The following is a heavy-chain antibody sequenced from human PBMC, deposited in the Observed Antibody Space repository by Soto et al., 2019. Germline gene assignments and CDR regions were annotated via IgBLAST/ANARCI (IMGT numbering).Heavy chain of an antibody. CDR1: GGSISSYF. Sequence: SETLSLTCTVSGGSISSYFWSWIRQSPGKGLEWIGYIYYSGSTNYNPSLKSRVTISVDTSKNQFSLKLNSVTAADTAVYYCARARYYYYGMDVWGQGTTVTVSS. J-gene: IGHJ6*02. CDR3: ARARYYYYGMDV. V-gene: IGHV4-59*01. CDR2: IYYSGST.